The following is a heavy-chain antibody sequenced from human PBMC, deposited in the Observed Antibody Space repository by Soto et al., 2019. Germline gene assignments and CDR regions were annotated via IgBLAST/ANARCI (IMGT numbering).Heavy chain of an antibody. V-gene: IGHV4-31*03. Sequence: QVQLQESGPGLVKPSQTLSLTCTVSGGSISSGGYYWSWIRQFPGKGLEWIGYIFYTGSTSYSPSLKSRLTMSVDTSKNQFSLRLSSVTAADTAVYFCARRLGYSSENYFDYWGQGTLVTVSS. CDR3: ARRLGYSSENYFDY. CDR1: GGSISSGGYY. J-gene: IGHJ4*02. CDR2: IFYTGST. D-gene: IGHD5-18*01.